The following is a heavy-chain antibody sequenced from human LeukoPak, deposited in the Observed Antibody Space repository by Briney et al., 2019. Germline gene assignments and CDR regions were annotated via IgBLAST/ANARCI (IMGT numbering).Heavy chain of an antibody. CDR1: GFNFSSDA. V-gene: IGHV3-30*03. CDR3: ARDSIIAVAGTLYTCFDP. Sequence: GGSLRLSCAASGFNFSSDAMHWVRQAPGKGLEWVAVISNDGRSKYFADSVKGRFTISRDNSKNTLYLQMNSLTAEDTAVYYCARDSIIAVAGTLYTCFDPWGQGTLVTVSS. D-gene: IGHD6-19*01. CDR2: ISNDGRSK. J-gene: IGHJ5*02.